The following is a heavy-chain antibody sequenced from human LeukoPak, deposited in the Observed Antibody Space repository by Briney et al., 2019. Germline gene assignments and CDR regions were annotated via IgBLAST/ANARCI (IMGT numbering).Heavy chain of an antibody. V-gene: IGHV1-2*02. Sequence: ASVKVSCKASGYTFTSYDINWVRQAPGQGLEWMGWINFNSGGTNYAQKFQGRVTMTRDTSISTAYMELSRLRSDDTAVYYCARDPVDSYGLLGLFDIWGQGTMVTVSS. CDR3: ARDPVDSYGLLGLFDI. D-gene: IGHD5-18*01. CDR2: INFNSGGT. J-gene: IGHJ3*02. CDR1: GYTFTSYD.